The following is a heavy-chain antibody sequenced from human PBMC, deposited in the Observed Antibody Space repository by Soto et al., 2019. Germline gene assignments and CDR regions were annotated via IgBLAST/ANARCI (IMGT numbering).Heavy chain of an antibody. CDR1: GYTFTNYY. Sequence: QVQLVQSGAEVKKPGASVKLSCKASGYTFTNYYIHWVRQAPGQGLEWMAIINPNGGSTNYAQKFQGRVTLTRDTSTSTVYMYLSSLKSEDTAVYYCARWLAAGDYWGEGTLVTVSS. V-gene: IGHV1-46*01. D-gene: IGHD6-13*01. CDR2: INPNGGST. CDR3: ARWLAAGDY. J-gene: IGHJ4*02.